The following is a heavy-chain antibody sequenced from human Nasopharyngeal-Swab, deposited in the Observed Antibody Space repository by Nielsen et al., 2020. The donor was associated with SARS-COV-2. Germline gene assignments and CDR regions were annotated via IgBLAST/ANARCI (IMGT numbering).Heavy chain of an antibody. CDR3: ARVGEWELLGDVFDI. D-gene: IGHD1-26*01. V-gene: IGHV1-8*01. CDR2: MNPNSGNT. J-gene: IGHJ3*02. CDR1: RYTLTTYD. Sequence: ASVKVSCKTSRYTLTTYDINWVRQATGQRLEWMGWMNPNSGNTGYAQKFQGRVTMTRNTSIRTAYMELSSLRSEDTAVYYCARVGEWELLGDVFDIWGQGTMVTVSS.